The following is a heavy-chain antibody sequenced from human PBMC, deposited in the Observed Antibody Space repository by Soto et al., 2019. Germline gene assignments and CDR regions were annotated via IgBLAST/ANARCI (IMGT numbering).Heavy chain of an antibody. D-gene: IGHD6-13*01. CDR2: IYYDGRT. Sequence: KPSETLSLTCSVSGDSLSSYYWSWIRQPPGKGLEWIGYIYYDGRTTYNPSLESRVIVSVDTSKNQFSLKLTSATAADTAVYYCARSLGYYFDFWGQGTLVTVSS. V-gene: IGHV4-59*08. J-gene: IGHJ4*02. CDR3: ARSLGYYFDF. CDR1: GDSLSSYY.